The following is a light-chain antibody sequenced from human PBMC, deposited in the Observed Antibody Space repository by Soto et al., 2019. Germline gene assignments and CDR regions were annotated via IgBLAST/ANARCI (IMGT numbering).Light chain of an antibody. CDR3: MQALQTPPYT. CDR2: LGS. CDR1: QSLLHSNGYNF. Sequence: EPASISCRSSQSLLHSNGYNFLDWYLQKPGQSPQLLIHLGSNRASGVPDRFSGSGSGTDFTLTISRVEAEDVGVYYCMQALQTPPYTFXQGTKVDIK. J-gene: IGKJ2*01. V-gene: IGKV2-28*01.